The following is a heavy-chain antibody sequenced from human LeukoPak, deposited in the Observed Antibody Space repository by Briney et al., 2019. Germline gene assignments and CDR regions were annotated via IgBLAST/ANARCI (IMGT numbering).Heavy chain of an antibody. CDR2: ISSSSSYI. D-gene: IGHD6-19*01. J-gene: IGHJ4*02. Sequence: GGSLRLSCAASGFTFSSYSMNWVRQAPGKGLEWVSSISSSSSYIYYADSVKGRFTISRDNAKNPLYLQMSSLRAEDTAVYYCARVEAAVAFLDYWGQGTLVTVSS. CDR1: GFTFSSYS. V-gene: IGHV3-21*01. CDR3: ARVEAAVAFLDY.